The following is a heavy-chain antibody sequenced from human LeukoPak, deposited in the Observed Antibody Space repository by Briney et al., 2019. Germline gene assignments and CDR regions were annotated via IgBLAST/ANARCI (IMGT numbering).Heavy chain of an antibody. CDR1: GFTFSSYA. J-gene: IGHJ6*02. Sequence: GGSLRLSCAASGFTFSSYAMHWVRQAPGKGLEWVSVIYSGGSTYYADSVKGRFTISRDNSKNTLYLQMNSLRAEDTAVYYCARGNSGSYPLYYYYGMDVWGQGTTVTVSS. CDR2: IYSGGST. CDR3: ARGNSGSYPLYYYYGMDV. V-gene: IGHV3-53*01. D-gene: IGHD1-26*01.